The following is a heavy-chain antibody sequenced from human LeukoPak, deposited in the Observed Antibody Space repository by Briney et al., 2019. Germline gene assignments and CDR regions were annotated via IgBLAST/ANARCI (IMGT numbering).Heavy chain of an antibody. CDR2: INSSSNYI. CDR3: ARDGSGSGSYYLSYYYYYMDV. J-gene: IGHJ6*03. D-gene: IGHD3-10*01. Sequence: GGSLTLSCAASGFTFCSYNMNWLRQAPGKGLEWVTSINSSSNYIYYAYSGKGRFTISRSKANNSLYLQMHILRAKDTAVYYCARDGSGSGSYYLSYYYYYMDVWGKGTTVTVSS. CDR1: GFTFCSYN. V-gene: IGHV3-21*01.